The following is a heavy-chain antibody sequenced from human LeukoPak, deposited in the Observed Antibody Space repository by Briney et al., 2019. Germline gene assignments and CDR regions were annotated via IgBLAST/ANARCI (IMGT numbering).Heavy chain of an antibody. CDR1: GGSISSGSYY. CDR2: MYYSGTT. CDR3: ARHPPRDGSAFDY. J-gene: IGHJ4*02. Sequence: SETLSLTCTVSGGSISSGSYYWGWIRQPPGKGLEWIASMYYSGTTFYSPSLKSRVTISVDTSKNQLSLKLGSVTAADTAVYYCARHPPRDGSAFDYWGQGTLVTVPS. V-gene: IGHV4-39*01.